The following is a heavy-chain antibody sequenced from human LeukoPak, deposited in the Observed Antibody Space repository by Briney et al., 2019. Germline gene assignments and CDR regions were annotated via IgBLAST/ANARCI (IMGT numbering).Heavy chain of an antibody. CDR1: GGSISSGSYY. CDR2: MYYSGTT. CDR3: ARHPPRDGSAFDY. J-gene: IGHJ4*02. Sequence: SETLSLTCTVSGGSISSGSYYWGWIRQPPGKGLEWIASMYYSGTTFYSPSLKSRVTISVDTSKNQLSLKLGSVTAADTAVYYCARHPPRDGSAFDYWGQGTLVTVPS. V-gene: IGHV4-39*01.